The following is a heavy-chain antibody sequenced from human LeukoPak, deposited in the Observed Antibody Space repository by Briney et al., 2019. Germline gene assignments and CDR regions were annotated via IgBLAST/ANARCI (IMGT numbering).Heavy chain of an antibody. CDR2: IRSKAYGGTT. V-gene: IGHV3-49*03. J-gene: IGHJ4*02. Sequence: GGSLRLSCTASGFTFGDYAMSWFRQAPGKGLEWVGFIRSKAYGGTTEYAASVKGRFTISRDDSKSIAYLQMNSLKTEDTAVYYCTREGEEGAKQWLSYYWGQGTLVTVSS. CDR1: GFTFGDYA. D-gene: IGHD6-19*01. CDR3: TREGEEGAKQWLSYY.